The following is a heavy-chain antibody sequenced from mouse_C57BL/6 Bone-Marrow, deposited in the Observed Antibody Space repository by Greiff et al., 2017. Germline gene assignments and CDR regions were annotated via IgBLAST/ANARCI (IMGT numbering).Heavy chain of an antibody. CDR3: ASPLYDDYYSYAMDY. CDR1: GFNITDYY. CDR2: IDPEDGET. D-gene: IGHD2-3*01. J-gene: IGHJ4*01. Sequence: EVQLQQSGAELVKPGASVKLSCTASGFNITDYYMHWVKQRTEQGLEWIGRIDPEDGETKYAPKFQGKATITADTSSNTAYLQLSSLTSEDTAVYYCASPLYDDYYSYAMDYWGQGTSVTGSS. V-gene: IGHV14-2*01.